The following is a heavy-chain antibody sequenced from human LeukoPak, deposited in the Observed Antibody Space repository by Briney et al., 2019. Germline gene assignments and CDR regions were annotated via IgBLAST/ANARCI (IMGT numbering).Heavy chain of an antibody. CDR3: AREPSELCFGVFPYYFDY. D-gene: IGHD3-10*01. CDR1: GYTFTGYY. J-gene: IGHJ4*02. CDR2: INPNSGGT. Sequence: ASVKVSCKASGYTFTGYYMHWVRQAPGQGLEWMGWINPNSGGTNYAQKFQGRVTMTRDTSISTAYMELSRLRSDDTAVYYCAREPSELCFGVFPYYFDYWGQGTLVTVSS. V-gene: IGHV1-2*02.